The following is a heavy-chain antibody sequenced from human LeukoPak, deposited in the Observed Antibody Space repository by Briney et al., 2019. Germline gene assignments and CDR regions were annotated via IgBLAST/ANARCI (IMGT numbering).Heavy chain of an antibody. CDR1: GSTFSSYG. J-gene: IGHJ4*02. Sequence: GGSLRLSCAASGSTFSSYGMSWVRQAPGKGLEWVSVISGSGGSTYYADSVKGRFTISRDNSKNTLYLQMNSLRAKDTAVYYCAKGLVYFDYWGQGTLVTVSS. V-gene: IGHV3-23*01. D-gene: IGHD3-22*01. CDR2: ISGSGGST. CDR3: AKGLVYFDY.